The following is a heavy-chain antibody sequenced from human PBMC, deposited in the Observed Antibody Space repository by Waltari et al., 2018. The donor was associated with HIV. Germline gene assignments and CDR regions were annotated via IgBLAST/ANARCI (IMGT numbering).Heavy chain of an antibody. Sequence: QVQLQESGPGLVKASETLSLTCTVSGGSISSYYWSWIRQPAGKGLEWIGRIYTSGRTNYKSSLKSRVTMSIDTSKNQFFLKLSSVTAADTAVYYCAREYCSSTSCSPNGRLGAFDIWGQGTMVTVSS. D-gene: IGHD2-2*01. V-gene: IGHV4-4*07. CDR3: AREYCSSTSCSPNGRLGAFDI. CDR2: IYTSGRT. J-gene: IGHJ3*02. CDR1: GGSISSYY.